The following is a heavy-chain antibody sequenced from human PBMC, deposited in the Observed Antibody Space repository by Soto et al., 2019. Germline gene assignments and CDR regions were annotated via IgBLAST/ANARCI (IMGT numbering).Heavy chain of an antibody. CDR3: ARAYCGGDCYFGD. V-gene: IGHV1-2*04. J-gene: IGHJ4*02. D-gene: IGHD2-21*01. CDR2: INPNSGGT. CDR1: GYTFTGYY. Sequence: QVQLVQSGAEVKKPGASVKVSCKASGYTFTGYYMHWVRQAPGQGLGGMGWINPNSGGTNYAQKFQGWVTMTRDTSISTAYMELSRLRSDDTAVYYCARAYCGGDCYFGDWGQGTLVTVSS.